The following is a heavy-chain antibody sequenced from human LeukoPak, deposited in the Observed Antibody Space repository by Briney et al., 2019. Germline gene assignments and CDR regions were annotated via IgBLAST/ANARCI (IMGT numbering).Heavy chain of an antibody. D-gene: IGHD3-16*01. CDR2: ISASGSRT. CDR3: AKGKVNHDGAFDI. J-gene: IGHJ3*02. V-gene: IGHV3-23*01. Sequence: GGSLRLSCAASRFSFSSYAMAWVRQAQGKGLGWVSSISASGSRTYYADPVKGRFTISRDNSKKMIYLQMNSLRVEDTAVYYCAKGKVNHDGAFDIWGLGTMVIVS. CDR1: RFSFSSYA.